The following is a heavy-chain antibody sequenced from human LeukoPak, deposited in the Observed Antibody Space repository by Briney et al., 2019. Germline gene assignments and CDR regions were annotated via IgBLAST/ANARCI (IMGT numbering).Heavy chain of an antibody. D-gene: IGHD3-16*01. Sequence: PGGSLRLSCAASGFTFSSYSMNWVRQAPGKGLEWVSSISSSSSYIYYADSVKGRFTISRDNAKNSLYLQMNSLRAEDTAVYYCAKWPSMITFGGVSGYWGQGTLVTVSS. CDR2: ISSSSSYI. CDR1: GFTFSSYS. J-gene: IGHJ4*02. V-gene: IGHV3-21*01. CDR3: AKWPSMITFGGVSGY.